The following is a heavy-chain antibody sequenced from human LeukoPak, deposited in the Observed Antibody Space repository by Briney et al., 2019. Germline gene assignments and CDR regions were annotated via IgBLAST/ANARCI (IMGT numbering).Heavy chain of an antibody. CDR3: ARISSSSWKNFDI. CDR2: ISGSGGNT. Sequence: WGSLRLSCAASGFTFSSYAMSWVRQPPGKGLEWVSSISGSGGNTYYADFVKGRFTISRDNSKNTLYVQMNSLRAEDTAIYYCARISSSSWKNFDIWGQGTMVTVSS. J-gene: IGHJ3*02. CDR1: GFTFSSYA. D-gene: IGHD6-13*01. V-gene: IGHV3-23*01.